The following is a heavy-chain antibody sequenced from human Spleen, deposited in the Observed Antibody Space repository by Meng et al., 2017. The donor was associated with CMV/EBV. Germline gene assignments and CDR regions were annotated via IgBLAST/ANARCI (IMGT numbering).Heavy chain of an antibody. J-gene: IGHJ6*02. CDR1: GYNFTGYY. D-gene: IGHD1-14*01. Sequence: ASVKVSCKASGYNFTGYYIHWVRQAPGQGLEWVGGFDPDEGKTIYAEKFQGRVTMTEDTSTDTAYMELSSLNSEDTAVYYCATVSQGTVAKNPEAYYYYAMDVWGQGTTVTVSS. CDR2: FDPDEGKT. V-gene: IGHV1-24*01. CDR3: ATVSQGTVAKNPEAYYYYAMDV.